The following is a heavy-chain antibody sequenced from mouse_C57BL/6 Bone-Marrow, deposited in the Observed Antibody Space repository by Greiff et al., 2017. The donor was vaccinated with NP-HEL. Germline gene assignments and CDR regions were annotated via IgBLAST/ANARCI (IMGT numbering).Heavy chain of an antibody. D-gene: IGHD2-3*01. V-gene: IGHV5-4*01. CDR2: ISDGGSYT. Sequence: EVQLVESGGGLVKPGGSLKLSCAASGFTFSSYAMSWVRQTPEKRLEWVATISDGGSYTYYPDNVKGRFTISRDNAKNNLYLQMSHLKSEDTAMYYCAREGFYDGYPPWFAYWGQGTLVTVSA. CDR1: GFTFSSYA. J-gene: IGHJ3*01. CDR3: AREGFYDGYPPWFAY.